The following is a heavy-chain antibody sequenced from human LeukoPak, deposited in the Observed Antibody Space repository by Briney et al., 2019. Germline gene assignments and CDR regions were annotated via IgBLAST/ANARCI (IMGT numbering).Heavy chain of an antibody. CDR3: ARSGYSYGYGFDY. J-gene: IGHJ4*02. V-gene: IGHV4-59*08. Sequence: SETLSLTCTVSGGSISSYYWSWIRQPPGKGLEWIGYIYYSGSTNYNPSLKSRVTISVDTSKNQFSLKLSSVTAADTAVYYCARSGYSYGYGFDYWGQETLVTVSS. CDR2: IYYSGST. CDR1: GGSISSYY. D-gene: IGHD5-18*01.